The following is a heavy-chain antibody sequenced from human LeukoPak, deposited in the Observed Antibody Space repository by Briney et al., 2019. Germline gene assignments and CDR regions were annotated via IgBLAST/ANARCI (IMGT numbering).Heavy chain of an antibody. CDR1: GFTFSSTW. CDR3: ASETTRGYSYGSPTDGFDL. D-gene: IGHD5-18*01. J-gene: IGHJ3*01. V-gene: IGHV3-7*01. CDR2: IQPDGSEG. Sequence: PGGSLRLSCAASGFTFSSTWMSWVRQAPGKGLEWVGNIQPDGSEGYPVDSVKGRFTISRDNARNSLFLQMNSLRVEDTAVYYCASETTRGYSYGSPTDGFDLWGQGTMVTVSS.